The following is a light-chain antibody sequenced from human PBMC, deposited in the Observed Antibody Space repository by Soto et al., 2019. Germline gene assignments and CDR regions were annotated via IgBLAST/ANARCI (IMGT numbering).Light chain of an antibody. V-gene: IGLV1-47*01. CDR2: KNN. CDR1: SFNIGTNL. Sequence: QSVLTRPPSASGTPGQRVTISCSGSSFNIGTNLVYWYQQLPGTAPKLLIHKNNQRPSGVPDRFSGSKSGTSASLAISGLRSEDEADYYCVSWDDSLSGSWVFGGGTKVTVL. J-gene: IGLJ3*02. CDR3: VSWDDSLSGSWV.